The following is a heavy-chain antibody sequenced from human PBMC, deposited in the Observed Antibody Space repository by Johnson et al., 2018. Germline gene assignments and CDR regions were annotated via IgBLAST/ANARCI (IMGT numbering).Heavy chain of an antibody. V-gene: IGHV3-48*02. CDR2: ISSTSSVT. Sequence: VQLVESGGGLVQPGGSLRLSCEVSGFSFSGYSMTWVRQAPGKGLEWVSYISSTSSVTGYADAVRGRFTVSRDNPTNSLVLQMTGLSDEDTAVYFCVWETLYAYDIWGRGTTVTVSS. CDR3: VWETLYAYDI. J-gene: IGHJ3*02. CDR1: GFSFSGYS. D-gene: IGHD2-2*01.